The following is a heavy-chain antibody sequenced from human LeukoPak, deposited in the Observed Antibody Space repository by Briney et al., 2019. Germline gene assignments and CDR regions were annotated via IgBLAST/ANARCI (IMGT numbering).Heavy chain of an antibody. CDR2: MNPNSGNT. J-gene: IGHJ4*02. V-gene: IGHV1-8*01. Sequence: GASVKVSCKASGFTFTSYDINWVRQATGQGLEWMGWMNPNSGNTGYAQKFQGRVTMTTDTSTSTAYMELRSLRSDDTAVYYCARGGPYYYDSSGDYYFDYWGQGTLVTVSS. D-gene: IGHD3-22*01. CDR3: ARGGPYYYDSSGDYYFDY. CDR1: GFTFTSYD.